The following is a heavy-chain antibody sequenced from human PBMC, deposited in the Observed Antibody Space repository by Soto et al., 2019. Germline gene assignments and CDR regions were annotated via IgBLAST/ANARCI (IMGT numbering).Heavy chain of an antibody. CDR1: GGNISSSSYY. CDR2: IYYSGST. CDR3: ARLTPYYYGSGPNWFDP. J-gene: IGHJ5*02. Sequence: SETLSLTCTVSGGNISSSSYYWGWNSKPPGKGLEWIGSIYYSGSTYYNPSLKSRVTISVDTSKNQFSLKLSSVTAADTAVYYCARLTPYYYGSGPNWFDPWGQGTLVTVSS. D-gene: IGHD3-10*01. V-gene: IGHV4-39*01.